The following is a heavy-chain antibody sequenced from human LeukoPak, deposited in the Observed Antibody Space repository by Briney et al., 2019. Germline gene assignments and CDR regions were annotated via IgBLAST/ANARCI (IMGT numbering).Heavy chain of an antibody. D-gene: IGHD5-12*01. CDR2: IYNNEST. CDR3: ARGHSGYDAHYMDV. J-gene: IGHJ6*03. Sequence: PSETLSLTCTVSGDAVYYWNWIRQPAGKGLEWIGRIYNNESTWSNPSLKSRVSMSIDTSKNQFSLKLSSVTAADTAVYYCARGHSGYDAHYMDVWGKGTTVTISS. CDR1: GDAVYY. V-gene: IGHV4-4*07.